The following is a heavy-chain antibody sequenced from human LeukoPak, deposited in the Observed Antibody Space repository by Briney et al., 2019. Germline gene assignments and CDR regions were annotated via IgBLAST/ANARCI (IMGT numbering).Heavy chain of an antibody. V-gene: IGHV4-59*12. Sequence: SETLSLTCTVSGGSISSYYWSWIRQPPGKGLEWIGYIYCSGSTNYNPSLKSRVTISIDTSKNQFSLRLNSVTAADTAVYYCARLRYTSGWGGYYYYYMDVWDKGTTVTVSS. D-gene: IGHD6-19*01. CDR2: IYCSGST. CDR1: GGSISSYY. J-gene: IGHJ6*03. CDR3: ARLRYTSGWGGYYYYYMDV.